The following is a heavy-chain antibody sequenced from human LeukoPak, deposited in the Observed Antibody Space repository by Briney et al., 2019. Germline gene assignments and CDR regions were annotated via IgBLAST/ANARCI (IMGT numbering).Heavy chain of an antibody. D-gene: IGHD1-1*01. CDR3: ARGERPGCDY. CDR1: GASISGYY. V-gene: IGHV4-59*01. J-gene: IGHJ4*02. CDR2: IYYSGST. Sequence: SQTLSLTCTVSGASISGYYWSWIRQPPGRGLEWIGYIYYSGSTSYNPSLRSRVTISVDTSNNQFSLKLSSVTAADTAVYYCARGERPGCDYWGQGTLVTVSS.